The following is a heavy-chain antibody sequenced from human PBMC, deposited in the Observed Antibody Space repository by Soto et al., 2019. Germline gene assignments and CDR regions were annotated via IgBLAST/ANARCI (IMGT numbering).Heavy chain of an antibody. D-gene: IGHD3-9*01. Sequence: EVQLLASGGGLVQPGGSLRLSCAASGFTFTNYAMTWVRQTPGKGLECVSGINNGGGSTYYADSVKGRITISRDNSKNRLYLQMTSVRADETAIYYWAKRRPDWHAYSNWGQ. J-gene: IGHJ4*01. CDR2: INNGGGST. CDR3: AKRRPDWHAYSN. V-gene: IGHV3-23*01. CDR1: GFTFTNYA.